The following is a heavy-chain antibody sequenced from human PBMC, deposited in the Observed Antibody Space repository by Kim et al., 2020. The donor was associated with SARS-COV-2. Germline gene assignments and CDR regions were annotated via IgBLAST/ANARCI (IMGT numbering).Heavy chain of an antibody. V-gene: IGHV1-2*04. CDR2: INPSNGDT. CDR3: ARVRYYGSGTYSIYFDN. CDR1: GYTFTAYS. D-gene: IGHD3-10*01. Sequence: ASVKVSCKASGYTFTAYSLHWVRQAPGQGLEWMGWINPSNGDTNYAQKFQGWVTMTRDTSVSTAHVQLSRLRPDDTAVYFCARVRYYGSGTYSIYFDNWGQGTLVTVSS. J-gene: IGHJ4*02.